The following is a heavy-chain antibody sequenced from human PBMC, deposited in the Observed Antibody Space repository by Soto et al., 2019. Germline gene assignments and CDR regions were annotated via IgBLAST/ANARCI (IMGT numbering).Heavy chain of an antibody. CDR2: INTGYGNT. J-gene: IGHJ4*02. Sequence: ASVKVSCKASGYSFTTYAMHWVRQAPGQRLEWMGWINTGYGNTNYSQKFQGRVTITRDTSTSTAYMELSSLRSDDTAVYYCARDRGSYALDYWGQGTLVTVS. D-gene: IGHD1-26*01. CDR1: GYSFTTYA. CDR3: ARDRGSYALDY. V-gene: IGHV1-3*04.